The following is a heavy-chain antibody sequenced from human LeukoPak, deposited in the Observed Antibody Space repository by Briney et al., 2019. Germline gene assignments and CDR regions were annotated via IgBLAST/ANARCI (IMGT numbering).Heavy chain of an antibody. J-gene: IGHJ4*02. CDR2: ISFDGRNK. CDR3: ARGRLRWAQNHNYLEY. D-gene: IGHD4-23*01. CDR1: GFTFRSYG. V-gene: IGHV3-30*03. Sequence: GGSLRLSCAASGFTFRSYGLHWVRQAPGKGLEWVAVISFDGRNKYYGDSVKGRFTISRDNSKNTLYLQMNSLRAEDTAVYYCARGRLRWAQNHNYLEYWGQGTLVTVSS.